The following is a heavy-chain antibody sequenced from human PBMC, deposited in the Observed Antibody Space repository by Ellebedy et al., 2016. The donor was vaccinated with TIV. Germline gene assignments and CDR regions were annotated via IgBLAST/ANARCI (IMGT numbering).Heavy chain of an antibody. CDR2: IIPIFGTA. Sequence: ASVKVSXXASGGTFSSYAISWVRQAPGQGLEWMGGIIPIFGTANYAQKFQGRVTITADESTSTAYMELSSLRSEDTAVYYCARGSKRVITFTYYYYGMDVWGQGTTVTASS. D-gene: IGHD3-22*01. CDR3: ARGSKRVITFTYYYYGMDV. V-gene: IGHV1-69*13. CDR1: GGTFSSYA. J-gene: IGHJ6*02.